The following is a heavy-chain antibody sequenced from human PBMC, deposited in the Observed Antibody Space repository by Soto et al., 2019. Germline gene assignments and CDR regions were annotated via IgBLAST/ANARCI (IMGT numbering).Heavy chain of an antibody. V-gene: IGHV4-61*01. CDR2: ISYTGST. J-gene: IGHJ5*02. CDR1: GGSVSSGSYC. Sequence: QVQLQESGPGLVKPSETLSLTCTVSGGSVSSGSYCWSWIRQPPGQGLEWIGYISYTGSTNYNSSLKSRVSISADTSKNQFSLELSSVTAADTAVYYCARDAAWGSQWLDPWGQGTLVTVSS. D-gene: IGHD7-27*01. CDR3: ARDAAWGSQWLDP.